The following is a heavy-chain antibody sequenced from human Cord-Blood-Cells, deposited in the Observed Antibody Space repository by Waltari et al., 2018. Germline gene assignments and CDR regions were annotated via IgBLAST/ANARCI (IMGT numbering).Heavy chain of an antibody. CDR1: GGSISSSSHD. D-gene: IGHD3-10*01. CDR2: MYYSGST. Sequence: QLQLQESGPGLVKPSETLSLTCTVSGGSISSSSHDRGWIRPPPGKGLEWIGSMYYSGSTYYNPSLKSRVTISVDTSKSQFSLKLSSVTAADTAVYYCARHPRAGSSLYWYFDLWGRGTLVTVSS. CDR3: ARHPRAGSSLYWYFDL. V-gene: IGHV4-39*01. J-gene: IGHJ2*01.